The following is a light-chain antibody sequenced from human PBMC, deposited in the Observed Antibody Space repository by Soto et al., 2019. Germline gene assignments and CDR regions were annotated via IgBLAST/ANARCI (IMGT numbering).Light chain of an antibody. V-gene: IGKV3-15*01. CDR1: QSVSNK. J-gene: IGKJ1*01. CDR3: QQYNDWPPT. CDR2: GAS. Sequence: EIVLRHSPGTLSLSPGERATLSCRASQSVSNKLVWYQQKPGQAPRLLIYGASTRATGIPARFSGSGSGTEFTLSIGSLQSEDFAVYYCQQYNDWPPTFGQGTKVDIK.